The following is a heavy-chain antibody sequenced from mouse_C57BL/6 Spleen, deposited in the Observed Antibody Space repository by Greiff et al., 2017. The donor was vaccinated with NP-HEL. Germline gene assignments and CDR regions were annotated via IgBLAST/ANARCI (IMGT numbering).Heavy chain of an antibody. CDR3: ARDGYGNYDY. J-gene: IGHJ2*01. CDR1: GYSITSGYY. D-gene: IGHD2-1*01. V-gene: IGHV3-6*01. Sequence: EVKLLESGPGLVKPSQSLSLTCSVTGYSITSGYYWNWIRQFPGNKLEWMGYISYDGSNNYNPSLKNRISITRDTSKNQFFLKLNSVTTEDTATYYGARDGYGNYDYWGQGTTLTVSS. CDR2: ISYDGSN.